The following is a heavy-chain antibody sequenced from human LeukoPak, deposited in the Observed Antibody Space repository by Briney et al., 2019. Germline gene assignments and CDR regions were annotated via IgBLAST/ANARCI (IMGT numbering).Heavy chain of an antibody. J-gene: IGHJ4*02. CDR1: GLTFSTYG. CDR3: ARDRYSAYDY. D-gene: IGHD5-12*01. CDR2: ISYDASNK. Sequence: SGGSLRLSCAGSGLTFSTYGMHWVRQAPGKGLEWLAVISYDASNKYYADSVKGRFTISRDNSKNTVYLQMNSLRAEDTAVYYCARDRYSAYDYWGQGTLVTVSS. V-gene: IGHV3-30*03.